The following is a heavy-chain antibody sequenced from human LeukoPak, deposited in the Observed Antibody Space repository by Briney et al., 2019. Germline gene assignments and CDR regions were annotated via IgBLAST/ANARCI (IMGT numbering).Heavy chain of an antibody. CDR1: GGTFSSYA. J-gene: IGHJ4*02. CDR3: AREASSGRSLKSNFDY. Sequence: SVKVSCKASGGTFSSYAISWVRQAPGQGLEWMGGIIPIFGTANYAQKFQGRVTITTDESTSTAYMELSSLRFEDTAVYYCAREASSGRSLKSNFDYWGQGTLVTVSS. V-gene: IGHV1-69*05. D-gene: IGHD6-19*01. CDR2: IIPIFGTA.